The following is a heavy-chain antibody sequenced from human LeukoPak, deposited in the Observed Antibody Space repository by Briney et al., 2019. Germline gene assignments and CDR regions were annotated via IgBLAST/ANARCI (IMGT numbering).Heavy chain of an antibody. Sequence: SETLSLTCTVSGGSISSSSYYWGWIRQPPGKGLEWIGSIYYSGSTYYNPSLKSRVTISVDTSKNQFSLKLSSVTAADTAVYYCARVSRHNSGIRARDYYYYMDVWGKGTTVTVSS. V-gene: IGHV4-39*07. CDR2: IYYSGST. CDR1: GGSISSSSYY. D-gene: IGHD1-26*01. J-gene: IGHJ6*03. CDR3: ARVSRHNSGIRARDYYYYMDV.